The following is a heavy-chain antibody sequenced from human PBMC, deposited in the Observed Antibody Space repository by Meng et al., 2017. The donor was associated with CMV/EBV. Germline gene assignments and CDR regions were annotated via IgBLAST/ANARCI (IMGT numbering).Heavy chain of an antibody. CDR3: ARGYSSSPVRYSSGWYGSYYYYGMDV. CDR2: INHIGST. Sequence: SQTLSLTCAVYVGSFSGYYWSWIRQPPGKGLEWIGEINHIGSTNYNPSLKSRVTISVDTSKNQLSLKLSSVTAADTAVYYCARGYSSSPVRYSSGWYGSYYYYGMDVWGQGTTVTVSS. V-gene: IGHV4-34*01. CDR1: VGSFSGYY. J-gene: IGHJ6*02. D-gene: IGHD6-19*01.